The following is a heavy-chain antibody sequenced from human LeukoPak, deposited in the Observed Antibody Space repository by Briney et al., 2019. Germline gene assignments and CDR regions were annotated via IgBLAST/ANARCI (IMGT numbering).Heavy chain of an antibody. J-gene: IGHJ5*02. D-gene: IGHD3-22*01. V-gene: IGHV3-15*07. CDR1: GLTFNNDW. CDR2: IKSTLDGGTV. CDR3: ASYTSANSGLFGT. Sequence: GGSLRLSCVGSGLTFNNDWVNWVRQAPGKGLEWLGRIKSTLDGGTVEYAAPVEGRFIISTDDSKKTLYLQMTSLKMDDPAMYFCASYTSANSGLFGTWGPGTLVTVSS.